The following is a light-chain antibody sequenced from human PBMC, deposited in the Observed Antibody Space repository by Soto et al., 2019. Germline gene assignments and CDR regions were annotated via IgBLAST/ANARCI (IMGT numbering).Light chain of an antibody. Sequence: DIQMTQSPSTLSGSLGDRVTITCRASQTISSWLAWYQQKTGKAPKILIYKESTLKSGVPSRFSGSGSGTELTLTISRLQPDDFATYYCQHYNSYSEAXGQGTKVDIK. CDR3: QHYNSYSEA. V-gene: IGKV1-5*03. CDR1: QTISSW. J-gene: IGKJ1*01. CDR2: KES.